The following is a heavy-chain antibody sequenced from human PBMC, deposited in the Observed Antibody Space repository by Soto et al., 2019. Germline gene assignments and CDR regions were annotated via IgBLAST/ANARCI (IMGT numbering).Heavy chain of an antibody. Sequence: QVQLQESGPGLVKPSGTLSLTCAVSGVSIDSGYWWTWVRQPPGRGLEWIGEIYHTGTTNYHPSLKSRVTISIDRSKTQFSLKLNSVADADAAVYYCASWGGLSFPRQYWGQGTLVTVSS. CDR2: IYHTGTT. J-gene: IGHJ4*02. D-gene: IGHD3-16*01. CDR1: GVSIDSGYW. V-gene: IGHV4-4*02. CDR3: ASWGGLSFPRQY.